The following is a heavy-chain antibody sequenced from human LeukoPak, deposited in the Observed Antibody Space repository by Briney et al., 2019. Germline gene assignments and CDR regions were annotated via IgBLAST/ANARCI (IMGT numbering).Heavy chain of an antibody. V-gene: IGHV3-11*01. D-gene: IGHD3-22*01. J-gene: IGHJ4*02. CDR3: ARDSSGYYRDFDY. Sequence: GGSLRLSCAASGLTFSDYYMSWIRQAPGKGLEWVSYISSSGSTIYYADSVKGRFTISRDNAKNSLYLQMNSLRAEDTAVYYCARDSSGYYRDFDYWGQGTLVTVSS. CDR1: GLTFSDYY. CDR2: ISSSGSTI.